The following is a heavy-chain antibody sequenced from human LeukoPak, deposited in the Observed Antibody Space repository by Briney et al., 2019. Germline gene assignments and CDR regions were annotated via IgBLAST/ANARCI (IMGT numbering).Heavy chain of an antibody. CDR2: IYTGDNT. J-gene: IGHJ4*02. V-gene: IGHV3-66*01. D-gene: IGHD2-2*01. Sequence: GGSLRLSCAASRISDYMVWVRQAPGTGLEWVSVIYTGDNTYYANSVKGRFTISRDNSQRMLYLQMNSLRAEDTSVYYCASSTSTPGGFDFWGQGTLVTVSS. CDR3: ASSTSTPGGFDF. CDR1: RISDY.